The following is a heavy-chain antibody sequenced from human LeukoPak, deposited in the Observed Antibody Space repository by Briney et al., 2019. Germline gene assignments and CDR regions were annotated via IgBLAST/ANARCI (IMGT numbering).Heavy chain of an antibody. V-gene: IGHV4-38-2*02. CDR3: ARRDSSGWYEYFQH. J-gene: IGHJ1*01. Sequence: SETLSLTCTVSGYSVSSGYYWGWIRQPPGKGLEWIGSIYHSGSTYYNPSLKSRVTISVDKSKNQFSLKLSSVTAADTAVYYCARRDSSGWYEYFQHWGQGTLVTVSS. CDR1: GYSVSSGYY. CDR2: IYHSGST. D-gene: IGHD6-19*01.